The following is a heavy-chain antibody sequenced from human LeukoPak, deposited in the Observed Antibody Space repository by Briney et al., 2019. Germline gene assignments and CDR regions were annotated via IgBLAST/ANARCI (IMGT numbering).Heavy chain of an antibody. J-gene: IGHJ4*02. CDR2: IYHSGST. Sequence: SETLSLTCTVSGYSISSGYYWGWIRQPLGKGLEWIGSIYHSGSTYYNPSLKSRVTLSVDTSKNQFSLKLSSVTAADTAVYYCARLYYYGSGSYYPSFDYWGQGTLVTVSS. D-gene: IGHD3-10*01. V-gene: IGHV4-38-2*02. CDR3: ARLYYYGSGSYYPSFDY. CDR1: GYSISSGYY.